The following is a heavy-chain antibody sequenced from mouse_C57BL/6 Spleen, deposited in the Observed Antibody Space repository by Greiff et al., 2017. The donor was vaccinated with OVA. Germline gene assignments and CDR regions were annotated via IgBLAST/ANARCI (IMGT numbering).Heavy chain of an antibody. V-gene: IGHV1-64*01. D-gene: IGHD4-1*01. Sequence: VQLQQPGAELVKPGASVKLSCKASGYTFTSYWMHWVKQRPGQGLEWIGMIHPNSGSTNYNEKFKSKATLTVDKSSSTAYMQLSSLTSEDSAVYYCARGDWDEGYFDYWGQGTTLTVSS. J-gene: IGHJ2*01. CDR3: ARGDWDEGYFDY. CDR1: GYTFTSYW. CDR2: IHPNSGST.